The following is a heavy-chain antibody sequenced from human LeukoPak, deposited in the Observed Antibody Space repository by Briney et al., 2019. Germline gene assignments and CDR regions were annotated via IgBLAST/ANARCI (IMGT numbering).Heavy chain of an antibody. CDR3: ARAAELYSV. CDR1: VFTYNSYS. V-gene: IGHV3-21*01. Sequence: GGSLRLSCAASVFTYNSYSMNWVRQPPAKGREWVSSISSSSSYIYYADSVKGRFTIARDNAKHSLYLQMNSLRAEDTAVYYCARAAELYSVWGQGTLVTASS. CDR2: ISSSSSYI. J-gene: IGHJ4*02. D-gene: IGHD1-26*01.